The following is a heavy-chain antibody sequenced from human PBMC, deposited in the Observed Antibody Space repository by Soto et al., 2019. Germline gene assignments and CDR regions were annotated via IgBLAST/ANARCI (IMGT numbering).Heavy chain of an antibody. CDR3: ARDPPTGTTLDWADS. CDR2: ISSSGSFM. J-gene: IGHJ4*02. V-gene: IGHV3-21*01. D-gene: IGHD1-7*01. CDR1: GFSFSSDS. Sequence: GGSLRLSCAASGFSFSSDSMGWVRQAPGKGLEWVSSISSSGSFMNYADSVKGRFTISRDNAKNSLYLQMSGLKDEDTAVYYCARDPPTGTTLDWADSWGQGTLVTVSS.